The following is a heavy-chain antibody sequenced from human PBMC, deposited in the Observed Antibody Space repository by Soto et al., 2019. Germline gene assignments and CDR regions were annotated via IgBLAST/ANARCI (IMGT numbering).Heavy chain of an antibody. V-gene: IGHV1-69*04. CDR2: IIPILGIA. CDR3: ARDLTMVRGVTNYYYGMDV. Sequence: SVKVSCKASGGTFSSYTISWVRQAPGQGLEWMGRIIPILGIANYAQKFQGRVTITADKSTSTAYMELSSLRSEDTAVYYCARDLTMVRGVTNYYYGMDVWGQGTTVTVSS. J-gene: IGHJ6*02. D-gene: IGHD3-10*01. CDR1: GGTFSSYT.